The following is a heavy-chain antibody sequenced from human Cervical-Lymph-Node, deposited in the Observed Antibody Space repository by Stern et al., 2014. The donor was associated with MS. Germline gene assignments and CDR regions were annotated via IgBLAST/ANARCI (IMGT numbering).Heavy chain of an antibody. V-gene: IGHV2-26*01. J-gene: IGHJ5*02. CDR2: IFSNDEK. Sequence: ESGPVLVKPTETLTLTCTVSGFSLSNARMGVSWIRQPPGKALEWLAHIFSNDEKSYSTSLKSRLTISKDTSKSQVVLTMTNMDPVDTATYYCARIRYYDSSDGWFDPWGQGTLVTVSS. CDR1: GFSLSNARMG. CDR3: ARIRYYDSSDGWFDP. D-gene: IGHD3-22*01.